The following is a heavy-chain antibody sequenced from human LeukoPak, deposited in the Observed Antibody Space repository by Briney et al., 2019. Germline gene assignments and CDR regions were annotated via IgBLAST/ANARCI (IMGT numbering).Heavy chain of an antibody. V-gene: IGHV4-31*03. CDR3: ARAIRGRMIVVPVDTRFDP. J-gene: IGHJ5*02. CDR1: GGSISSGDYY. Sequence: SETLSLTCTVSGGSISSGDYYWSWIRQHPEKGLEWIGYTFYSGSTYYNPSLRSRVTISVDTSKNQFSLKLNSVTAADTAVYYCARAIRGRMIVVPVDTRFDPWGQGTLVTASS. D-gene: IGHD3-22*01. CDR2: TFYSGST.